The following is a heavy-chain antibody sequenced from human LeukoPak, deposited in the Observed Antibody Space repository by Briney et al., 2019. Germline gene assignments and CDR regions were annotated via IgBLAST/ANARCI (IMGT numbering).Heavy chain of an antibody. V-gene: IGHV4-30-4*07. CDR3: ARGEWLDFDY. Sequence: PSETLSLTCAVSGGSISSGGYSWSWIRQPPGKGLEWIGYIYYSGSTYYNPSLKSRVTISVDTSKNQFSLKLSSVTAADTAVYYCARGEWLDFDYWGQGTLVTVSS. CDR1: GGSISSGGYS. J-gene: IGHJ4*02. D-gene: IGHD6-19*01. CDR2: IYYSGST.